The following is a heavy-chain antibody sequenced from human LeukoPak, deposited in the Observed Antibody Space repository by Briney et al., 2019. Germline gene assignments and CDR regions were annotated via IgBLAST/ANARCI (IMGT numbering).Heavy chain of an antibody. J-gene: IGHJ5*02. CDR1: GGTFSSYA. Sequence: SVKVSCKASGGTFSSYAISWVRQAPGQGLEWMGGIIPIFGRANYAQKFQGRVTITADESTRTAYMELSSLRSEDTAVYYCARDRGITGTRTVFDPWGQGTLVTVSS. V-gene: IGHV1-69*13. CDR2: IIPIFGRA. D-gene: IGHD1-20*01. CDR3: ARDRGITGTRTVFDP.